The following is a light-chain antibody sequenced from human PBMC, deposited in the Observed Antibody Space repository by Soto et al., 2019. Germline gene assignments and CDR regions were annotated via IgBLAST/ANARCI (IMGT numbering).Light chain of an antibody. CDR1: SSDVGSYNL. CDR3: CSYAGSGTWV. Sequence: QSALTQPASVSGSPGQSITISCTGTSSDVGSYNLVSWCQQHPGKAPKLMIYEGSKRPSGVSNRFSGSKSGNTASLTISGLQAEDEADYYCCSYAGSGTWVFGGGTKPTVL. CDR2: EGS. V-gene: IGLV2-23*01. J-gene: IGLJ3*02.